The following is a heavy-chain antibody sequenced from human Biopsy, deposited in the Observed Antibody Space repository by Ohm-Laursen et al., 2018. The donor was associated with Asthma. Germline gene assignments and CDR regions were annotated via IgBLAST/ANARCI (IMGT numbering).Heavy chain of an antibody. J-gene: IGHJ3*01. CDR3: ARHYFKSNVGAFDF. V-gene: IGHV4-31*03. Sequence: TLSLTCTVSGGSIKSRGNYWSWIRQRPGKGLEWIGYIYNTGSAYYNPSLKSRLSISVDTSKNTFSLNLSSVTAADTAIYYCARHYFKSNVGAFDFWGQGTNVTVSS. CDR2: IYNTGSA. D-gene: IGHD3-10*01. CDR1: GGSIKSRGNY.